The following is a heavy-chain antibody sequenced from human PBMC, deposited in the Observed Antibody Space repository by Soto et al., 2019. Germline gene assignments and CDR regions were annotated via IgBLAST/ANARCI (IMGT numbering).Heavy chain of an antibody. Sequence: EVQLVESGGGLVQPGGSLKLSCAASGFTFSGSAMHWVRQASGKGLEWVGRFRTKPNNYATTYAASVEGRFTISRDDSKNTAYLQMNSLKTEDTAVYYCTRDGSAAGGPDFDYWGQGTLVTVSS. J-gene: IGHJ4*02. D-gene: IGHD2-2*01. CDR3: TRDGSAAGGPDFDY. CDR1: GFTFSGSA. V-gene: IGHV3-73*01. CDR2: FRTKPNNYAT.